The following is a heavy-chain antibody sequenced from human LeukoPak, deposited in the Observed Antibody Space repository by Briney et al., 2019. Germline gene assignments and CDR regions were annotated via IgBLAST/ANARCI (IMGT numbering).Heavy chain of an antibody. CDR2: VYDGGRT. J-gene: IGHJ3*02. Sequence: KPSETLSLTSTVSGDSIGTYFWNWIRQSAGEGLEWIGHVYDGGRTNYNPSLKGRVTISVDTSRNLFSLRLSSVTAADTAVYYCARDYIVETGVVGFDMWGQGTMVTVSS. CDR3: ARDYIVETGVVGFDM. V-gene: IGHV4-4*07. D-gene: IGHD2-8*02. CDR1: GDSIGTYF.